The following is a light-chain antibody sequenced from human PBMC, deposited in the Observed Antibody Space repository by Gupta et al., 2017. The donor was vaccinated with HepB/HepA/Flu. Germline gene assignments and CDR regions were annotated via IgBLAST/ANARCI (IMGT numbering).Light chain of an antibody. CDR3: SSYRASRTCEV. J-gene: IGLJ1*01. Sequence: QSALTQRACLSGSPGQSITMSCTGTSSDVVAYKYVSWFQQHPGTAPKLLIYEDSNRPSGVSNRFSGSKSATTASLNISGLQAEDEAEYYCSSYRASRTCEVFGTGTKVTVL. CDR1: SSDVVAYKY. V-gene: IGLV2-14*01. CDR2: EDS.